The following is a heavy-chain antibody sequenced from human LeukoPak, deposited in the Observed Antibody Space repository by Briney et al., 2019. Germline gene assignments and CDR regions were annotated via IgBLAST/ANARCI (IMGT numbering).Heavy chain of an antibody. CDR3: ARGIAVAGLDAFDV. CDR2: INPDSGGT. D-gene: IGHD6-19*01. Sequence: GASVKVSCKASGYTFTGYYMHWVRQAPGQGLEWMGWINPDSGGTNYAQKFQGRVTMTSDTSISTAYMELSRLRSADTAVYYCARGIAVAGLDAFDVWGQGTMVTVSS. V-gene: IGHV1-2*02. CDR1: GYTFTGYY. J-gene: IGHJ3*01.